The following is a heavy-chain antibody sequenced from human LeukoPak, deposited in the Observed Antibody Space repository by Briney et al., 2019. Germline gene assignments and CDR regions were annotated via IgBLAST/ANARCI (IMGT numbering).Heavy chain of an antibody. J-gene: IGHJ4*02. CDR2: MNPNSGNT. Sequence: ASVKVSCKASGYTFTSYDINWVRQATGQGLEWMGWMNPNSGNTGYAQKFQGRVTMTRNTSISTAYMELSSLRSEDTAVYYCARSIVGATQGEYYFDYWGQGTLVTVSS. V-gene: IGHV1-8*01. CDR1: GYTFTSYD. D-gene: IGHD1-26*01. CDR3: ARSIVGATQGEYYFDY.